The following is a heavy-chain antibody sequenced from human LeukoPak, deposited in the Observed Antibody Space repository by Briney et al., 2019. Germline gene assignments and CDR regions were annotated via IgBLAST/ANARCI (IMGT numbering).Heavy chain of an antibody. D-gene: IGHD1-1*01. CDR2: ISWNSGSI. CDR1: GFTFDDYA. V-gene: IGHV3-9*01. Sequence: GGSLRLSCAASGFTFDDYAMHWVRHAPGKGLEWVSGISWNSGSIGYADSVKGRFTISRDNAKNSLYLQMNSLRAEDTALYYCAKQTGTPLWGQGTLVTVSS. CDR3: AKQTGTPL. J-gene: IGHJ4*02.